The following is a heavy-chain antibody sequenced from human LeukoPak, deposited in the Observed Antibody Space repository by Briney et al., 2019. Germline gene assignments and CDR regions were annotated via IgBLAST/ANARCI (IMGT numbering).Heavy chain of an antibody. CDR1: GYTFTGYY. V-gene: IGHV1-2*02. D-gene: IGHD5-18*01. CDR3: ARIGVQLWVDTPDY. J-gene: IGHJ4*02. CDR2: INPNSGGT. Sequence: ASVKVSCKASGYTFTGYYMHWVRQAPGQGLEWMGWINPNSGGTNYAQKFQGRVTMTRDTSIGTAYMELSRLRSDDTAVYYCARIGVQLWVDTPDYWGQGTLVTVSS.